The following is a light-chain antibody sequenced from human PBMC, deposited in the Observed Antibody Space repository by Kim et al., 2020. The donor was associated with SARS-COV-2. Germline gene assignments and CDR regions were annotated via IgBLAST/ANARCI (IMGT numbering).Light chain of an antibody. J-gene: IGKJ5*01. V-gene: IGKV3-11*01. Sequence: PGERATLSCRASQSVSNYVAWYQQKPGQPPRLLIYDASNRATGIPPRFSGSGSGTDFILTITSLEPEDSAIYFCQQRSNWPPITFGQGTRLEIK. CDR3: QQRSNWPPIT. CDR2: DAS. CDR1: QSVSNY.